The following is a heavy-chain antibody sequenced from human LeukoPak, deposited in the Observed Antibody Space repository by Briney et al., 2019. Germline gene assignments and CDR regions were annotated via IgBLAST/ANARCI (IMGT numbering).Heavy chain of an antibody. V-gene: IGHV4-59*01. J-gene: IGHJ4*02. CDR1: GGSISSYY. CDR3: TRGQWLARGDFDY. Sequence: SETLSLTCTVSGGSISSYYWSWIRQPPGKGLEWIGYIYYSGSTNYNPSLKSRVTISVDTSKNQFSLKLSSVTAADTAVYYCTRGQWLARGDFDYWGQGTLVTVSS. D-gene: IGHD6-19*01. CDR2: IYYSGST.